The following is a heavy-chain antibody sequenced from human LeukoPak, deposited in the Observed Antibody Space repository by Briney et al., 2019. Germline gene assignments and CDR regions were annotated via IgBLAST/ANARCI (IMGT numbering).Heavy chain of an antibody. J-gene: IGHJ4*02. CDR3: ARVWFFGVVFDY. Sequence: PSQTLSLTCTVSGGSVSSGSYYWSWIRQPPGKGLVWIGEINHSGSTNYNPSLKSRVTISVDTSKNQFSLKLSSVTAADTAVYYCARVWFFGVVFDYWGQGTLVTVSS. CDR2: INHSGST. D-gene: IGHD3-3*01. V-gene: IGHV4-39*07. CDR1: GGSVSSGSYY.